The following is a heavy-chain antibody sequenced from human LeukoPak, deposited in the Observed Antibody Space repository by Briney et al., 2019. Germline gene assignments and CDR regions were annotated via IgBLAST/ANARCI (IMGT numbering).Heavy chain of an antibody. J-gene: IGHJ4*02. V-gene: IGHV4-59*08. CDR3: ARAYSSSWYYFDN. D-gene: IGHD6-13*01. CDR2: VHYSGST. Sequence: SETLSLTCTVSGGSISNYYWSWIRQPPGKGLEWIGYVHYSGSTNYSPSLKSRATISVDTSRSQFSLKLSSVTAADTAIYYCARAYSSSWYYFDNWGQGTLVTVSS. CDR1: GGSISNYY.